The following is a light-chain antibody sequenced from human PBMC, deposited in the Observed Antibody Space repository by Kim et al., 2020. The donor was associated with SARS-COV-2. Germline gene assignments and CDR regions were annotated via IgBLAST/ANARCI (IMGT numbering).Light chain of an antibody. Sequence: GKTETSSCNRSSGSIASNDVQWYQQRPGSSPTTVIYGDDQRPSGVPDRFSGSIDSSSNSASLTISSLKTEDEAEYYCQSYDNYNQVFGGGTQLTVL. CDR3: QSYDNYNQV. V-gene: IGLV6-57*01. CDR2: GDD. CDR1: SGSIASND. J-gene: IGLJ3*02.